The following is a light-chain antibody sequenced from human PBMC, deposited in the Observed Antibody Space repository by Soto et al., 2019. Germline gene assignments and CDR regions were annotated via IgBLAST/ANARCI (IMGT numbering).Light chain of an antibody. Sequence: DIVLTQSPGTLSLSPGERATLSCRASQSVRSNFLAWYQQKPGQAPSLLIYGASSRATDIPDRFSGSGTGTDFIRTFSRLAPEDFGVYYCQQYGNSPRTFGQGTKVEIK. CDR2: GAS. CDR1: QSVRSNF. J-gene: IGKJ1*01. V-gene: IGKV3-20*01. CDR3: QQYGNSPRT.